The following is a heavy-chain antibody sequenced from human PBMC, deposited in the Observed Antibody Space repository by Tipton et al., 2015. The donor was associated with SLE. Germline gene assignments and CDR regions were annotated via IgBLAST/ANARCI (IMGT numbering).Heavy chain of an antibody. J-gene: IGHJ3*02. CDR1: GFTFSSYW. CDR3: ARGPVVSSGFHDAFDI. CDR2: IKQDGSEK. Sequence: SLRLSCAASGFTFSSYWMSWVRQAPGKGLEWVANIKQDGSEKYYVDSVKGRFTISRDNAKNSLYLQMNSLRAEDTAVYYCARGPVVSSGFHDAFDIWGQGTMVTVSS. D-gene: IGHD3-22*01. V-gene: IGHV3-7*03.